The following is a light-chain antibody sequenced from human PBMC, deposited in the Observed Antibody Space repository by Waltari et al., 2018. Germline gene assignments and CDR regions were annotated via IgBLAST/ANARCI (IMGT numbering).Light chain of an antibody. J-gene: IGLJ2*01. CDR1: SSDVARYNL. CDR2: EVF. CDR3: SSYAGRSILI. Sequence: QSALTQPASVSGSPGQSIPISCTGTSSDVARYNLVSWYQQYPGKAPRLVIYEVFKRPASVSSRFSGSKSGSTASLTISGVQAEDEATYYCSSYAGRSILIFGGGT. V-gene: IGLV2-23*02.